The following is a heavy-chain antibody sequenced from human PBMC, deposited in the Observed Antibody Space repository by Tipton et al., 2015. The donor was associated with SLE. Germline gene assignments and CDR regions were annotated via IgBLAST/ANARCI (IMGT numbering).Heavy chain of an antibody. D-gene: IGHD3-10*01. V-gene: IGHV4-59*11. CDR3: ARDHGLWFGKSDAFDI. J-gene: IGHJ3*02. CDR2: IYYSGST. CDR1: GGSISSHY. Sequence: TLSLTCTVSGGSISSHYWSWIRQPPGKGLEWIGYIYYSGSTHYNPSLKSRVTISVDTSKNQFSLKLSSVTAADTAVYYCARDHGLWFGKSDAFDIWGQGTMVTVSS.